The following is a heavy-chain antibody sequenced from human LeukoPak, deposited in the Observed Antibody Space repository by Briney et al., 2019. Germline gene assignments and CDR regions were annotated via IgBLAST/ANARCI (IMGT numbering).Heavy chain of an antibody. CDR3: VKVGTGTVDF. CDR2: IHYSGDT. CDR1: GASISSYY. Sequence: SETLSLTCTVSGASISSYYRGWIRQSPGKGLEWIGYIHYSGDTNYVPSLKSRVSISVDTSKNQFSLKLTSLTAADTAVYYCVKVGTGTVDFWGQGTLVSISS. D-gene: IGHD1-1*01. V-gene: IGHV4-59*01. J-gene: IGHJ4*02.